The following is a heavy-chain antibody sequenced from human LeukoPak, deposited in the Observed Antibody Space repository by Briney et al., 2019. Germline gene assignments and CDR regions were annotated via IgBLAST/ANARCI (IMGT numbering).Heavy chain of an antibody. CDR2: INPNSGGT. CDR1: GYTFTGYY. D-gene: IGHD2-2*01. J-gene: IGHJ4*02. Sequence: ASVKVSCKASGYTFTGYYMHWVRQAPGQGLEWMGWINPNSGGTNYAQKFQGRVTMTRDTSISTAYMELSRLRSDDTAVYYCARDLGVPAASDYYFDCWGQGTLVTVSS. V-gene: IGHV1-2*02. CDR3: ARDLGVPAASDYYFDC.